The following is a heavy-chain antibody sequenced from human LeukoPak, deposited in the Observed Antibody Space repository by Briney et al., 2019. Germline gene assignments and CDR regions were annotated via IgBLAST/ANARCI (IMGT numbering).Heavy chain of an antibody. D-gene: IGHD6-13*01. J-gene: IGHJ5*02. V-gene: IGHV1-69*05. CDR3: ARDNRGKQQLVPLRWFDP. CDR1: GGTFSSYA. Sequence: SVKVSCKASGGTFSSYAISWVRQAPGQGLEWMGGIIPIFGTANYAQKFQGRVTITTDESTSTAYMELSSLRSEDTAVYYCARDNRGKQQLVPLRWFDPWGQGTLVTVSS. CDR2: IIPIFGTA.